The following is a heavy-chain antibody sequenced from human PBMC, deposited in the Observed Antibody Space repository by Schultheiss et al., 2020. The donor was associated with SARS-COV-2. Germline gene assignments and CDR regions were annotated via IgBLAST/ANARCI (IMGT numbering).Heavy chain of an antibody. J-gene: IGHJ6*02. D-gene: IGHD4-17*01. CDR3: ARDGPDYGDYVPYYYYGMDV. V-gene: IGHV1-69*04. Sequence: SVKVSCKASGGTFSSYAISWVRQAPGQGLEWMGRIIPILGIANYAQKFQGRVTITADKSTSTAYMELSSLRSEDTAVYYCARDGPDYGDYVPYYYYGMDVWGQGTTVTVSS. CDR1: GGTFSSYA. CDR2: IIPILGIA.